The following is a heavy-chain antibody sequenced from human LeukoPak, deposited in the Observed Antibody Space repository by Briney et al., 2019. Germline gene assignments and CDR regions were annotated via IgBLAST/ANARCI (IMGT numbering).Heavy chain of an antibody. V-gene: IGHV4-30-2*01. CDR2: IYHSGST. Sequence: SQTLSLTCTVSGGSISSGGYYWSWIRQPPGKGLEWIGYIYHSGSTYYNPSLKSRVTISVDTSKNQFSLKLSSVTAADTAVYYCARGPDPLYSNYYVDYWGQGTLVTVSS. J-gene: IGHJ4*02. D-gene: IGHD4-11*01. CDR3: ARGPDPLYSNYYVDY. CDR1: GGSISSGGYY.